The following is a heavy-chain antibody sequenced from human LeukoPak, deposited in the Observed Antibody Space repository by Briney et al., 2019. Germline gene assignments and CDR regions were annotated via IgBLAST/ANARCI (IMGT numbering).Heavy chain of an antibody. CDR3: AKGTWIQLWLD. J-gene: IGHJ4*02. V-gene: IGHV3-23*01. CDR1: GFTFSSYA. CDR2: ISGSGGST. Sequence: RGSLRLSCAASGFTFSSYAMSWVRQAPGKGLEWVSAISGSGGSTCYADSVKGRFTISRDNSKNTLYLQMNSLRAEDTAVYYCAKGTWIQLWLDWGQGTLVTVSS. D-gene: IGHD5-18*01.